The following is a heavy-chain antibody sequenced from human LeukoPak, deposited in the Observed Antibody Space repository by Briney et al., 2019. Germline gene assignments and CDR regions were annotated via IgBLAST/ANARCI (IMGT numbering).Heavy chain of an antibody. D-gene: IGHD3-9*01. V-gene: IGHV3-23*01. J-gene: IGHJ4*02. CDR2: VTGNTATT. Sequence: GGSLRLPCAASGFTFSSFFMTWVRQAPGKGLEWVSGVTGNTATTSYADSVKGRFTISRDNSKNTLYLQMNSLRAEDTAVYYCARERYFDLQFDYWGQGTLVTVSS. CDR1: GFTFSSFF. CDR3: ARERYFDLQFDY.